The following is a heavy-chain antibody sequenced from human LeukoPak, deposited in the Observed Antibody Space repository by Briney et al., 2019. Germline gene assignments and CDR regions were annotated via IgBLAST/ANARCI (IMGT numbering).Heavy chain of an antibody. J-gene: IGHJ3*02. CDR2: IYYSGST. CDR3: ARDSDDYGDFSPIGI. V-gene: IGHV4-59*01. CDR1: GGSISSYY. D-gene: IGHD4-17*01. Sequence: KPSETLSLTCTVSGGSISSYYWSWIRQPPGKGLEWIGYIYYSGSTNYNPSLKSRVTISVDTSKNQFSLKLSSVTAADTAVYYCARDSDDYGDFSPIGIWGQGTMVTVSS.